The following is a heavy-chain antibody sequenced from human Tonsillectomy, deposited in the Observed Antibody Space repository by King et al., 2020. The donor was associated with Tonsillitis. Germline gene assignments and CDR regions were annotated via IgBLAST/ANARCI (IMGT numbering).Heavy chain of an antibody. CDR1: GGSISSGGYS. Sequence: QLQLQESGSGLVKPSQTLSLTCAVSGGSISSGGYSWSWIRQPPGKGLEWIGYIYHSGSTYYNPSLKSRVTISVDRSKNQFSLKLSSVTGADTAVYYCARGGVYCSSTSCYEGDAFDIWGQGTMVTVSS. D-gene: IGHD2-2*01. J-gene: IGHJ3*02. V-gene: IGHV4-30-2*01. CDR3: ARGGVYCSSTSCYEGDAFDI. CDR2: IYHSGST.